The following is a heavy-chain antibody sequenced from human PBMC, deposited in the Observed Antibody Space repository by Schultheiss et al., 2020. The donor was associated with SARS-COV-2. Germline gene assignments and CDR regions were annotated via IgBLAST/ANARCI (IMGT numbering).Heavy chain of an antibody. D-gene: IGHD1-26*01. V-gene: IGHV3-23*01. CDR2: ISGSGGNT. CDR3: AKDQWELNDF. J-gene: IGHJ4*02. CDR1: GFTLSGSA. Sequence: GGSLRLSCAVSGFTLSGSAMTWVRQAPGKGLEWVSVISGSGGNTHYADSVKGRFIISRDNFKNTVYLQMNSLRAEDTAVYYCAKDQWELNDFWGQGTLVTVSS.